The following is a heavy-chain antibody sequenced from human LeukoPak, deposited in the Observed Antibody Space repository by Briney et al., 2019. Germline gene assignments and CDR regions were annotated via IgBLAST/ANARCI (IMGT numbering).Heavy chain of an antibody. D-gene: IGHD3-3*01. CDR3: ASQGAGVVITDY. J-gene: IGHJ4*02. CDR1: GGSIDSSDHY. CDR2: ISYNGRT. V-gene: IGHV4-39*01. Sequence: SETLSLTCTVSGGSIDSSDHYWAWIRQPPGKGLEFIGNISYNGRTNYNPSLKSRVTISVDTSKNRFSLRLSSVTAADTAVYYCASQGAGVVITDYWGQGILVTVSS.